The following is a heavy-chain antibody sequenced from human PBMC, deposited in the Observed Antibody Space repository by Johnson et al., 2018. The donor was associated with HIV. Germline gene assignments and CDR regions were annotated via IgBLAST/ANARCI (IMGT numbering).Heavy chain of an antibody. J-gene: IGHJ3*02. CDR1: GFTFSSYA. CDR3: AREAATTFWGWDAFDS. V-gene: IGHV3-30-3*01. CDR2: ISYDGSNK. D-gene: IGHD3-10*02. Sequence: QVQLVESGGGVVQPGRSLRLSCAASGFTFSSYAIHWVRQAPGKGLEWVAVISYDGSNKYCTDSVKGRFTISRDNSKNTLYLQMNSLRAEDTAVYYCAREAATTFWGWDAFDSWGQGTMVTVSS.